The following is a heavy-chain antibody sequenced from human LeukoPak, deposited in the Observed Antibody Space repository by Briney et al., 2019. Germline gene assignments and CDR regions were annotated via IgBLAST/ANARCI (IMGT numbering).Heavy chain of an antibody. CDR2: INSDGSST. J-gene: IGHJ4*02. Sequence: PGGSLRLSCAASGFTFSSYWVHWVRQAPGKGLVWVSRINSDGSSTSYADSVKGRFTISRDNAKNTLYLQMNSLRAEDTAVYYCARWYYYDSSGSYALDYWGQGTLVTVSS. CDR1: GFTFSSYW. CDR3: ARWYYYDSSGSYALDY. D-gene: IGHD3-22*01. V-gene: IGHV3-74*01.